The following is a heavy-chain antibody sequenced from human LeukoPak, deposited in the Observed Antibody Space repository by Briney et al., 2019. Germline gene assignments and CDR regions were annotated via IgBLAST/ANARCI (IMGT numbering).Heavy chain of an antibody. J-gene: IGHJ4*02. CDR2: ISAYNGNT. CDR3: ARLLSGSHWRVYYFDY. D-gene: IGHD1-26*01. V-gene: IGHV1-18*01. Sequence: AASVKVSCKASGYTFTSYGISWVRQAPGQGLEWMGWISAYNGNTNYAQKLQGRVTMTTDTSTSTAYMELRSLRSDDTAVYYCARLLSGSHWRVYYFDYWGQGTLVTASS. CDR1: GYTFTSYG.